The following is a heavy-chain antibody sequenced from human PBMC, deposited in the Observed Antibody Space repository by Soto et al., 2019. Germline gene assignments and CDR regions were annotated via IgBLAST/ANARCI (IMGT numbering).Heavy chain of an antibody. V-gene: IGHV4-59*08. Sequence: QVQLQESGPGLVKPPETLSLTCTVSGGSFSNYHWSWIRQPPGKGLEWIGYINSDGYTNYNPSLKSRVTISLDTARNHFSRRLSSVTAADTAVYYWATYLGGGSGRGYWGQGTLVTVSS. J-gene: IGHJ4*02. CDR3: ATYLGGGSGRGY. D-gene: IGHD3-10*01. CDR1: GGSFSNYH. CDR2: INSDGYT.